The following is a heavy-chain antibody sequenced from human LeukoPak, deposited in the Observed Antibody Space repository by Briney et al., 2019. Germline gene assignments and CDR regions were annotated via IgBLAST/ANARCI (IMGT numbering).Heavy chain of an antibody. J-gene: IGHJ1*01. CDR3: ARAPSEIGGYYPEYLRH. CDR1: GFTFSSCW. CDR2: IKSDGST. Sequence: GGSLSLSCAASGFTFSSCWVHWVRQAPGKDLVGVSRIKSDGSTRYADSVKGRFTISRDNAKNTVSLQMNSLRAEDTGVYYCARAPSEIGGYYPEYLRHWGQGTLVTVSP. D-gene: IGHD3-22*01. V-gene: IGHV3-74*01.